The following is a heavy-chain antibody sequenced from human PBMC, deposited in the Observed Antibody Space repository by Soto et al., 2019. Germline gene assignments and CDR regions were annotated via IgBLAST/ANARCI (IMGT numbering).Heavy chain of an antibody. CDR2: INAGNGNT. J-gene: IGHJ5*02. Sequence: ASVKVSCKASGYTFTSYAMHWVRQAPGQRLEWMGWINAGNGNTKYSQKFQGRVTITRDTSASTAYMELSSLRSEDTAVYYCARTRLITTVRGVFKGPQCWFDPWGQGTLVTVSS. CDR1: GYTFTSYA. D-gene: IGHD3-10*01. V-gene: IGHV1-3*01. CDR3: ARTRLITTVRGVFKGPQCWFDP.